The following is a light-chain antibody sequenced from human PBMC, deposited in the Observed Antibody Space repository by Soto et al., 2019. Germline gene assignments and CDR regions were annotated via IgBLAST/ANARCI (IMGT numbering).Light chain of an antibody. Sequence: DIHITQSPSSLSSSVLYRCTMSCLASQGIGNFLAWYQQKPGTVPKLLIYAASILQSGVPSRFSGSGSGTDFALTISSLQPEDVATYYCQKYDSPPRTFGQGTKVDIK. V-gene: IGKV1-27*01. CDR2: AAS. J-gene: IGKJ1*01. CDR3: QKYDSPPRT. CDR1: QGIGNF.